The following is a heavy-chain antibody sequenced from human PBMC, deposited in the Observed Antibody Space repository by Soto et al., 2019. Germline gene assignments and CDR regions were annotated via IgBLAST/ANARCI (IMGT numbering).Heavy chain of an antibody. D-gene: IGHD3-9*01. CDR2: INHSGST. J-gene: IGHJ6*02. Sequence: SETLSLTCAVYGGSFSGYYWSWIRQPPGKGLEWIGEINHSGSTNYNPSLKSRVTISVDTSKNQFSLKLSSVTAADTAVYYCARGCIFRRYFDWLPDYYYYGMDVWGQGTTATVSS. V-gene: IGHV4-34*01. CDR3: ARGCIFRRYFDWLPDYYYYGMDV. CDR1: GGSFSGYY.